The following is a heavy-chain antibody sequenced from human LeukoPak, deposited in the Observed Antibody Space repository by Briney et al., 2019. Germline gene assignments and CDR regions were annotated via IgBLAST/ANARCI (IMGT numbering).Heavy chain of an antibody. D-gene: IGHD3-10*01. CDR3: AKGELLSDYYYGMDV. J-gene: IGHJ6*02. Sequence: GGSLRLSCAASGFSFSSYGMNWVRQAPGKGLEWVSAISGSGGSTYYADSVKGRFTISRDNSKNTLYLQMNSLRAEDTAVYYCAKGELLSDYYYGMDVWGQGTTVTVSS. CDR2: ISGSGGST. CDR1: GFSFSSYG. V-gene: IGHV3-23*01.